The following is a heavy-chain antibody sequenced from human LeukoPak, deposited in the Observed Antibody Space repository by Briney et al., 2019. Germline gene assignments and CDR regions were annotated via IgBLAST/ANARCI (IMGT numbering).Heavy chain of an antibody. CDR1: GGSISSGGYY. Sequence: SETLSLTCTVSGGSISSGGYYWSWIRQHPGKGLEWIGYIYCSGSTYYNPSLKSRVTISVDTSKNQFSLKLSSVTAADTAVYYCARGAAAGMTFFDYWGQGTLVTVSS. CDR3: ARGAAAGMTFFDY. V-gene: IGHV4-31*03. D-gene: IGHD6-13*01. CDR2: IYCSGST. J-gene: IGHJ4*02.